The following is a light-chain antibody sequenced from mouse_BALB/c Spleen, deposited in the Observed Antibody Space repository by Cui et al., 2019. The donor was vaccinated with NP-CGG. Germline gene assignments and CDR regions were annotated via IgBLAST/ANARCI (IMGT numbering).Light chain of an antibody. J-gene: IGLJ1*01. CDR2: GTD. CDR1: TGAFTTTNY. Sequence: QAVVTQESVLTTSPGETVTLTCRSSTGAFTTTNYANWVQEKPDHLFTGLIGGTDNRAPGVPARFSGSLIGDKAALTITGAQTEDEAIYFCALWYSNHWVFGGGTKLTVL. CDR3: ALWYSNHWV. V-gene: IGLV1*01.